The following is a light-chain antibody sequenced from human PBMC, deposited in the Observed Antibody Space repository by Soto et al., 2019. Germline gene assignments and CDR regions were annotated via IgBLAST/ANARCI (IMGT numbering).Light chain of an antibody. CDR1: QSVSRN. Sequence: EIVMTQSPATLSVSPGERATLACRASQSVSRNLDWYQQKPGQAPRLLIYGASTRATCIPARFSGSGSETEFTLTISSLHSEDFAVYYCQQYNNWPFTFGPGTKVDI. CDR3: QQYNNWPFT. V-gene: IGKV3-15*01. CDR2: GAS. J-gene: IGKJ3*01.